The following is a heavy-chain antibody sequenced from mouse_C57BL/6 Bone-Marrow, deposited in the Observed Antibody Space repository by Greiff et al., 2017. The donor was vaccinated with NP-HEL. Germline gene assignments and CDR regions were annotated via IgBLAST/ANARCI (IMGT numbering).Heavy chain of an antibody. J-gene: IGHJ1*03. CDR2: IDPETGGT. CDR1: GYTFTDYE. V-gene: IGHV1-15*01. Sequence: QVHVKQSGAELVRPGASVTLSCKASGYTFTDYEMHWVKQTPVHGLEWIGAIDPETGGTAYNQKFKGKAILTADKSSSTAYMELRSLTSEDSAVYYCRGWPNIPPGATVGARYFDVWGTGTTVTVSS. D-gene: IGHD1-1*01. CDR3: RGWPNIPPGATVGARYFDV.